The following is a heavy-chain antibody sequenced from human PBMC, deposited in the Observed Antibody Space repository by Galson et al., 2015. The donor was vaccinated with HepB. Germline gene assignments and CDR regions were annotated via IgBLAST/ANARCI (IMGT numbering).Heavy chain of an antibody. V-gene: IGHV3-33*01. J-gene: IGHJ6*02. D-gene: IGHD6-19*01. CDR2: IWYDGSNK. CDR1: GFTFSSYG. CDR3: ARDDGIAVGGMDV. Sequence: SLRLSCAASGFTFSSYGMHWVRQAPGKGLEWVAVIWYDGSNKYYADSVKGRFTISRDNSKNTLYLQMNSLRAEDTAVYYCARDDGIAVGGMDVWGQGTTVTVPS.